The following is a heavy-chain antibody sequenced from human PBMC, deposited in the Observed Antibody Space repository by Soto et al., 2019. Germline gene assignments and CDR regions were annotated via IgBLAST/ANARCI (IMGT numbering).Heavy chain of an antibody. J-gene: IGHJ6*02. CDR3: ARGQIPYGLDV. CDR2: ISSDGGTT. CDR1: GFTFSKYP. Sequence: EVHLVESGEDLVQPGGSLRLSCAASGFTFSKYPMHWVRQAPGKGLEYASAISSDGGTTFYADSVRGRFTMSRDNLKNTLYLQMRSLRVEDMAVYYCARGQIPYGLDVWGQGTTVTV. V-gene: IGHV3-64*02.